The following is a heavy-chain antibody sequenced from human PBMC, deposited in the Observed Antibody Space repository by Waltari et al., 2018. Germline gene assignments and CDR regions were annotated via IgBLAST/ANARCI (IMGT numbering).Heavy chain of an antibody. V-gene: IGHV3-21*01. CDR2: ISSSSSYI. D-gene: IGHD3-3*01. J-gene: IGHJ2*01. Sequence: EVQLVESGGGLVKPGGSLRLSCAASGFTFSSYSMNWVRQAPGKGLGWVSSISSSSSYIYYADSVKGRFTISRDNAKNSLYLQMNSLRAEDTAVYYCARDGLRSNNWYFDLWGRGTLVTVSS. CDR1: GFTFSSYS. CDR3: ARDGLRSNNWYFDL.